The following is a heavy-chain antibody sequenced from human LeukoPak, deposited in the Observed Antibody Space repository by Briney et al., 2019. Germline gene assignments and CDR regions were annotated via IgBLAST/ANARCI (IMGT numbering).Heavy chain of an antibody. D-gene: IGHD3-16*02. Sequence: ASVKVSCKASGYTFTGYYIHWVRQAPGQGLEWMGRINPNSGGTNYAQKFQGRVTMTRDTSINTAYMELSRLRSDDTAVYYCARGGAYDYVWGSYRYFDYWGQGTLVTVSP. CDR1: GYTFTGYY. J-gene: IGHJ4*02. V-gene: IGHV1-2*06. CDR3: ARGGAYDYVWGSYRYFDY. CDR2: INPNSGGT.